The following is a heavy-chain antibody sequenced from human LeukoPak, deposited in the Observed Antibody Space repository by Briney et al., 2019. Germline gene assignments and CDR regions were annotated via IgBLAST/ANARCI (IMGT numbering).Heavy chain of an antibody. V-gene: IGHV4-34*01. CDR2: INHSGST. CDR3: ARCRREGYSSSWYFNWFDP. CDR1: GGSFSGYY. D-gene: IGHD6-13*01. Sequence: SETLSLTCAVYGGSFSGYYWSWIRQPPGKGLEWIGEINHSGSTNYNPSLKSRVTISVDTSKNQFSLKLSSVTAADTAVYYCARCRREGYSSSWYFNWFDPWGQGTLVTVSS. J-gene: IGHJ5*02.